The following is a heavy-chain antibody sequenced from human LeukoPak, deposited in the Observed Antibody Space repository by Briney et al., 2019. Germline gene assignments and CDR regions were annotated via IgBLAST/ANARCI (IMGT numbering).Heavy chain of an antibody. CDR2: ISSSSSTI. V-gene: IGHV3-48*01. CDR1: GFTFSSYS. Sequence: PGGSLRLSCAASGFTFSSYSMNWVRQAPGKGLEWVSYISSSSSTIYYADSVEGRFTISRDNAKNSLYLQMNSLRAEDTAVYYCAIIYLIVEATTFDYWGQGTLVTVSS. D-gene: IGHD1-26*01. J-gene: IGHJ4*02. CDR3: AIIYLIVEATTFDY.